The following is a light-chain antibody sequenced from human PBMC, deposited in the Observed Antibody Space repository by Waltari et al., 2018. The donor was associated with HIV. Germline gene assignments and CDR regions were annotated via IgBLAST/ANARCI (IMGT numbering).Light chain of an antibody. Sequence: QSALTQPPSVSGAPGQRVTISCPWNRSTIGAGFFVTWYQHLPGTAPKLLVYSDINRPSGVPDRFSGSKSGTSASLVITGLQAEDEADYYCQSYDSSLRASVFGGGTKLTVL. CDR1: RSTIGAGFF. V-gene: IGLV1-40*01. CDR2: SDI. J-gene: IGLJ2*01. CDR3: QSYDSSLRASV.